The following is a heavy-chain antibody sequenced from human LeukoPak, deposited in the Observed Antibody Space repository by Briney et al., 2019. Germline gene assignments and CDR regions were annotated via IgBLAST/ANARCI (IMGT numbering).Heavy chain of an antibody. Sequence: GGSLRLSCAASGFTFSSYWMHWVRQVPGKGLVWVARINGDGSNIAYADSVRGRFTISRDNAKNTLYLEMSSLRAEDTAVYYCARSSGWYEGGYFDYWGQGTLVTVSS. CDR1: GFTFSSYW. J-gene: IGHJ4*02. CDR3: ARSSGWYEGGYFDY. CDR2: INGDGSNI. D-gene: IGHD6-19*01. V-gene: IGHV3-74*01.